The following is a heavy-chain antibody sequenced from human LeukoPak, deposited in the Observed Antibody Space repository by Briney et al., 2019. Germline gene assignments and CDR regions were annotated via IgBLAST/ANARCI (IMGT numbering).Heavy chain of an antibody. CDR1: GFSFSSYW. J-gene: IGHJ4*02. CDR3: ARRHLPVESNDRDEY. D-gene: IGHD4-11*01. Sequence: PGGSLRLSCAASGFSFSSYWMHWVRQAPGKGLVWVSRINGDGSSITYADSVRGRFTISRDNAKNTLYLQLNSLRAEDTAVYYCARRHLPVESNDRDEYWGQGTLVTVSS. V-gene: IGHV3-74*01. CDR2: INGDGSSI.